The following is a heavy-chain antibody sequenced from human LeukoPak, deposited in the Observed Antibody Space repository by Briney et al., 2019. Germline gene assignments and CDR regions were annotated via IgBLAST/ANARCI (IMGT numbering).Heavy chain of an antibody. J-gene: IGHJ5*02. CDR3: AVVVAAPNWFDP. Sequence: ASVKVSCKASGYTFTGYYMHWVRQAPGQGLAWMGWINPNSGGTNYAQKFQGRVTMTRDTSISTAYMELSRLRSDDTAVYYCAVVVAAPNWFDPWGQGTLVTVSS. CDR2: INPNSGGT. V-gene: IGHV1-2*02. CDR1: GYTFTGYY. D-gene: IGHD2-15*01.